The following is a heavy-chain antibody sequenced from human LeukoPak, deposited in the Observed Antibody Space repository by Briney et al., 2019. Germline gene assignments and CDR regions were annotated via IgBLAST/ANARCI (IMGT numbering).Heavy chain of an antibody. D-gene: IGHD3-16*01. J-gene: IGHJ3*02. CDR1: GGSVTSGSYY. V-gene: IGHV4-39*01. Sequence: SETLSLTCTVSGGSVTSGSYYWGWIRQPPGNGLEWIGNMFYSGNTYYNPSLKSRVTMSVDTSKNQFSLKLSSVTAADTAVYYCARGGGYDAFDIWGQGTMVTVSS. CDR3: ARGGGYDAFDI. CDR2: MFYSGNT.